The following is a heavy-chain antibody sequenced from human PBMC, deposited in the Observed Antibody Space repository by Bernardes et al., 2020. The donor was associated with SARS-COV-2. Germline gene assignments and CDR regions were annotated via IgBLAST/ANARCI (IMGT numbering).Heavy chain of an antibody. CDR3: ARHQHSYGYPREFDY. J-gene: IGHJ4*02. Sequence: GESLKISCKGSGYSFTSYWIGWVRQMPGKGLEWMGIIYPGDSDTRYSPSFQGQVTISADKSISTAYLQWSSLKASDTAMYYCARHQHSYGYPREFDYWGQGTLVTVSS. V-gene: IGHV5-51*01. CDR1: GYSFTSYW. CDR2: IYPGDSDT. D-gene: IGHD5-18*01.